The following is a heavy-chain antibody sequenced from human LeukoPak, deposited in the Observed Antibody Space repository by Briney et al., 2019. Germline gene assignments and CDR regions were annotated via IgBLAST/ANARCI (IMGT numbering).Heavy chain of an antibody. CDR3: ARYDSSGLEAFDI. Sequence: PSETLSLTCTVSGGPISSYYWSWIRQPPGKGLEWIGYIYYSGSTNYNPSLKSRVTISVDTSKNQFSLKLSSVTAADTAVYYCARYDSSGLEAFDIWGQGTMVTVSS. CDR2: IYYSGST. CDR1: GGPISSYY. J-gene: IGHJ3*02. D-gene: IGHD3-22*01. V-gene: IGHV4-59*08.